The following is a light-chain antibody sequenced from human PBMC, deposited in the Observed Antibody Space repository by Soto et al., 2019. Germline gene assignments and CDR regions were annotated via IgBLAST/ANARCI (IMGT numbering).Light chain of an antibody. V-gene: IGKV3-11*01. J-gene: IGKJ4*01. Sequence: EIVLTQSPATLSLSPGERATLSCRASQSVSSYLAWYQQKPGQAPRFLIYDASNRATGIPARFSGSGSGADFTLTISRLEPEDFAMYYCQQYGYLVTFGGGTKVDIK. CDR2: DAS. CDR3: QQYGYLVT. CDR1: QSVSSY.